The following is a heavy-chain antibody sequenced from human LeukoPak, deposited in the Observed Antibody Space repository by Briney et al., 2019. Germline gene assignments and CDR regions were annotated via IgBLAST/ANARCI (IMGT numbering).Heavy chain of an antibody. J-gene: IGHJ4*02. D-gene: IGHD1-1*01. CDR2: IRYDGSDK. CDR3: AKDTPTTGYHLDS. Sequence: GGSLRLSCAASGFTLRGYGMHWVRQAPGKVLEWVAFIRYDGSDKSYADSVKGRFTISRDNSENTLYLQINSLRVEDTAVYYCAKDTPTTGYHLDSWGQGTLVTVSS. CDR1: GFTLRGYG. V-gene: IGHV3-30*02.